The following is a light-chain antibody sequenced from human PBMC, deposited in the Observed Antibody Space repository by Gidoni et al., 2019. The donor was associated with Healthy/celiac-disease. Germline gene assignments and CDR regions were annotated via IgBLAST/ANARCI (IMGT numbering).Light chain of an antibody. V-gene: IGKV1-5*03. Sequence: DIQMTQSPSPLSASVGDRVTITCRASQSISSWLAWYQQKPGKAPKLLIYKASNLESGVPSRFSGSGSGTEFTLTISSLQPDDFATYYCQHPWTFGQGTKVEIK. CDR2: KAS. J-gene: IGKJ1*01. CDR3: QHPWT. CDR1: QSISSW.